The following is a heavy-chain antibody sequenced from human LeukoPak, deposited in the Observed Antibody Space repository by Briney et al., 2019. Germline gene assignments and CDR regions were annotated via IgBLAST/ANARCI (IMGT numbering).Heavy chain of an antibody. J-gene: IGHJ4*02. Sequence: SETLSLTCTVSGGSISSSDYFWGWIRQPPGKGLEWIGSIFYSGNTYHSPSLKSRVTISVDMSKNQFSLKLSSVTAADTAVYSCVREAVTRNYFDYRGQGTLVTVSS. CDR2: IFYSGNT. CDR1: GGSISSSDYF. V-gene: IGHV4-39*02. CDR3: VREAVTRNYFDY. D-gene: IGHD4-17*01.